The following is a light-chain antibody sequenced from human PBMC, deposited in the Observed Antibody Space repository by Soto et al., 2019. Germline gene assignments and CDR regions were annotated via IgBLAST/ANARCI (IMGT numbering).Light chain of an antibody. CDR2: RNN. CDR3: AAWDDSLSGSYV. J-gene: IGLJ1*01. CDR1: SSNIGSNY. Sequence: QSVLTQPPSASGTPGQRVTISCSGSSSNIGSNYVYWYQQLPGTAPKLLIYRNNQRPSGVPDRFSGSKSGTSASLAISGLRSEDEADYYCAAWDDSLSGSYVFGPGSTVTVL. V-gene: IGLV1-47*01.